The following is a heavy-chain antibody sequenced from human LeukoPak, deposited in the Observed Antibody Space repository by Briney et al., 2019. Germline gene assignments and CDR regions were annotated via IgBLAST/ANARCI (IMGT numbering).Heavy chain of an antibody. CDR1: GYTFTSYG. CDR3: ARSLLWFGELGY. CDR2: ISAYNGNT. V-gene: IGHV1-18*01. J-gene: IGHJ4*02. D-gene: IGHD3-10*01. Sequence: ASVKVSCKASGYTFTSYGISWVRQAPGQGLEWMGWISAYNGNTNYAQKLQGRVTMTTDTSTSTAYMELSSLRSEDTAVYYCARSLLWFGELGYWGQGTLVTVSS.